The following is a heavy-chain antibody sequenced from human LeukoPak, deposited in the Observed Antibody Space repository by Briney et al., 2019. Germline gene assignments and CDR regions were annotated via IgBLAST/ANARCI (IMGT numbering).Heavy chain of an antibody. CDR1: GGSFSGYY. CDR3: AGYNYGPRLDY. D-gene: IGHD5-18*01. CDR2: INHSGST. V-gene: IGHV4-34*01. Sequence: SETLSLTCAVYGGSFSGYYWSWIRQPPGKGLEWIGEINHSGSTNYNPSLKSRVTISVDTSKNQFSLKLSSVTAADTAVYYCAGYNYGPRLDYWGQGTLVTVSS. J-gene: IGHJ4*02.